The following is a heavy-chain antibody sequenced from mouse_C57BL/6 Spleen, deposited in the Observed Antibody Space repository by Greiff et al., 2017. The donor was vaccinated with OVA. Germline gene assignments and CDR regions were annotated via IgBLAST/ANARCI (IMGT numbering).Heavy chain of an antibody. D-gene: IGHD1-1*01. J-gene: IGHJ1*03. CDR1: GFTFSDYG. CDR3: ARGGSYGYFDV. CDR2: ISSGSSTI. Sequence: EVKLMESGGGLVKPGGSLKLSCAASGFTFSDYGMHWVRQAPEKGLEWVAYISSGSSTIYYADTVKGRFTISRDNAKNTLFLQMTSLRSEDTAMYYCARGGSYGYFDVRGTGTTVTVSS. V-gene: IGHV5-17*01.